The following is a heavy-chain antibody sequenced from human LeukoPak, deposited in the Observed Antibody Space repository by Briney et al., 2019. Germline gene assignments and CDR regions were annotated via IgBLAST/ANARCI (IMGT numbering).Heavy chain of an antibody. D-gene: IGHD3-22*01. CDR2: LYSGGNT. CDR3: TSVVFSSSGTHY. CDR1: GSSVSNNY. V-gene: IGHV3-53*01. Sequence: GGSLRLSCAVSGSSVSNNYMSWVRQAPGKGLEWVSVLYSGGNTYYADSVKGRFTISRDNSKNTLYLQMDSLRAEDTAVYYCTSVVFSSSGTHYWGQGTLVTVSS. J-gene: IGHJ4*02.